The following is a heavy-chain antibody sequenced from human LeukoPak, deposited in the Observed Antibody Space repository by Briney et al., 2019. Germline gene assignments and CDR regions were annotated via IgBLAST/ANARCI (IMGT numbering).Heavy chain of an antibody. J-gene: IGHJ6*03. CDR3: ARDRPGSSTSREYMDV. V-gene: IGHV4-30-2*01. D-gene: IGHD2-2*01. Sequence: PSEALSLTCTVSGGSISSGGYYWSWIRQPPGKGLEWIGYIYHSGSTYYNPSLKSRVTISVDRSKNQFSLKLSSVTAADTAVYYCARDRPGSSTSREYMDVWGKGTTVTVSS. CDR2: IYHSGST. CDR1: GGSISSGGYY.